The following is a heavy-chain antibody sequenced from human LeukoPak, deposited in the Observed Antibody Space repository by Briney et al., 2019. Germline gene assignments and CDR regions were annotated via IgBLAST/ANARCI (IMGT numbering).Heavy chain of an antibody. D-gene: IGHD6-19*01. V-gene: IGHV4-4*07. CDR2: IYNSGST. CDR1: GGSISSYY. J-gene: IGHJ5*02. Sequence: SETLSLTCTVSGGSISSYYWSWIRQPAGKGLEWIGRIYNSGSTNYNPSLKSRVTMSVETSKNQFSLKLNSVTAADTAVYYRARGSSGWSNSWFDPWGQGTLVTVSS. CDR3: ARGSSGWSNSWFDP.